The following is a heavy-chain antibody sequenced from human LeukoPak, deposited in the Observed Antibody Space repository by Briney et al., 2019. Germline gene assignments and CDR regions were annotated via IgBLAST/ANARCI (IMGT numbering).Heavy chain of an antibody. CDR1: GFTFNTYT. V-gene: IGHV3-48*01. J-gene: IGHJ4*02. CDR2: ISGSSGII. Sequence: GGSLRLSCAASGFTFNTYTMNWVRQAPGKGLEWVSYISGSSGIIDYADSVRGRFTISRDNAKNSLYLQMNSLRAEDTAVYYCASEDFDYWGQGALVTVSS. CDR3: ASEDFDY.